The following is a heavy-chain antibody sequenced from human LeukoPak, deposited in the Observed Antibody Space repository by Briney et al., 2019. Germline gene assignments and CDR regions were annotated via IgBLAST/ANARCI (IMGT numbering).Heavy chain of an antibody. D-gene: IGHD3-10*01. Sequence: GSLRLSCAASGFTFSSYAMSWVRQAPGKGLEWVSAISGSGGSTYYADSVKGRFTISRDNSKNTLYLQMNSLRAEDTAVYYCAKDPGSSGSYSYFDYWGQGTLVTVSS. CDR2: ISGSGGST. V-gene: IGHV3-23*01. CDR1: GFTFSSYA. J-gene: IGHJ4*02. CDR3: AKDPGSSGSYSYFDY.